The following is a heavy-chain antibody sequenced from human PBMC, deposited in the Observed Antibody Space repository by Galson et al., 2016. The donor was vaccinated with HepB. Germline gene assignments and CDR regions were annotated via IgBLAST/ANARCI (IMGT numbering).Heavy chain of an antibody. Sequence: QSGAEVKKPGESLRISCKGSGYSFSSYWISWVRQKPGKGLEWMGRIDPRDSEINYSPSFQGHVTISVDKSIYTAYVQWSSLKASDTAIYYCARHPKNYYDNTGLAPYWGQGTLVTVSS. J-gene: IGHJ4*02. CDR1: GYSFSSYW. CDR3: ARHPKNYYDNTGLAPY. V-gene: IGHV5-10-1*01. CDR2: IDPRDSEI. D-gene: IGHD3-22*01.